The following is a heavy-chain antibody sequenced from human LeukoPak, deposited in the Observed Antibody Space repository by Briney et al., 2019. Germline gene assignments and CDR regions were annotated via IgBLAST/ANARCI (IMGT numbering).Heavy chain of an antibody. CDR2: MYSSGST. J-gene: IGHJ6*03. CDR3: ARALSYYYHYMDV. V-gene: IGHV4-59*01. D-gene: IGHD2/OR15-2a*01. Sequence: SETLSLTCNVSGRSIRGCCWSWIRQPPGKGLEWIGYMYSSGSTNYNPYLKSRVTMSVDTSKNQFSLKVSSVTAADTAVYYCARALSYYYHYMDVWGKGTTVTISS. CDR1: GRSIRGCC.